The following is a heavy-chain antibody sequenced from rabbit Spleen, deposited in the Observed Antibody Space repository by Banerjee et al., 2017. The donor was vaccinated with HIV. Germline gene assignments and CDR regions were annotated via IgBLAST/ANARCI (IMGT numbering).Heavy chain of an antibody. J-gene: IGHJ4*01. Sequence: QSLEESGGDLVKPGASLTLTCTASGVSFSSNNYMCWVRQAPGKGLEWIACMDTGSSGFTYFASWAKGRFTISKSSSTTVTLQMTSLTAADTATYFCARGGVGTFNLWGPGTLVTVS. CDR1: GVSFSSNNY. CDR3: ARGGVGTFNL. V-gene: IGHV1S40*01. CDR2: MDTGSSGFT. D-gene: IGHD4-1*01.